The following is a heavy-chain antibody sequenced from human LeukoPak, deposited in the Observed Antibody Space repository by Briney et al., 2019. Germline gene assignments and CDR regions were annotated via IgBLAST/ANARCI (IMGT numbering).Heavy chain of an antibody. Sequence: GASVKVSCKASGYTFSDSYMHWVRQAPGQGFEWMAWIDPGGGANDAQKFQGRVTLTRDTSISTSYMELSSLKSDDTAVYYCVRGVGSPNWFDPWGQGTLVTVSS. CDR1: GYTFSDSY. D-gene: IGHD1-26*01. CDR3: VRGVGSPNWFDP. CDR2: IDPGGGA. V-gene: IGHV1-2*02. J-gene: IGHJ5*02.